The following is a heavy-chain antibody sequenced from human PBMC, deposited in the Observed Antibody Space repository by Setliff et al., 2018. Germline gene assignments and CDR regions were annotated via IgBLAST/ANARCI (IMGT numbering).Heavy chain of an antibody. CDR2: MNPNSGNT. D-gene: IGHD3-16*02. CDR1: GYTFTSYD. J-gene: IGHJ3*02. Sequence: GASVKVSCKASGYTFTSYDINWGRQATGQGLEWMGWMNPNSGNTGYAQKFQGRVTMTRNTSISTAYMELSSLRSEDTAVYYCARTMITFGGVIVHAFDIWGQGTMVTVSS. V-gene: IGHV1-8*02. CDR3: ARTMITFGGVIVHAFDI.